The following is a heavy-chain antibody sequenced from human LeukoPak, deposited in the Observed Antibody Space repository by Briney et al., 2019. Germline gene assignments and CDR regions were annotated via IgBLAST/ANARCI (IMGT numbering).Heavy chain of an antibody. V-gene: IGHV3-15*01. CDR3: ATDESNSLFY. D-gene: IGHD2-8*01. J-gene: IGHJ4*02. CDR2: TTSKTDGGTT. Sequence: GGSLRLSCAASGFTFSSYAMSWVRQAPGKGLEWIGRTTSKTDGGTTDSAAPVKGRFTISRDDSKNTLYLQMNSLKTEDTAVYYCATDESNSLFYWGQGTLVTVSS. CDR1: GFTFSSYA.